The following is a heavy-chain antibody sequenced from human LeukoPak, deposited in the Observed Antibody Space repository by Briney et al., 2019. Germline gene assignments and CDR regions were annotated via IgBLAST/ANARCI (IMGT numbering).Heavy chain of an antibody. J-gene: IGHJ5*02. V-gene: IGHV3-74*01. CDR2: INNDGSTT. CDR3: ARGYSSSWYNWLDP. D-gene: IGHD6-13*01. CDR1: GFTFNSYW. Sequence: GGSLRLSCAAFGFTFNSYWMHWVRQAPGKGLVWVSQINNDGSTTRYADSVKGRFTISRDNAENTLYLQMSSLRAEDAAVYYCARGYSSSWYNWLDPWGQGTLVTVSS.